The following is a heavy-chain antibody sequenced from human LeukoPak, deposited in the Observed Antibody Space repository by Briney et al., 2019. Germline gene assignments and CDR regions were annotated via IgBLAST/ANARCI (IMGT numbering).Heavy chain of an antibody. CDR1: GGSITNYY. CDR2: INHSGST. CDR3: ARGASYSSSSVYYMDV. V-gene: IGHV4-34*01. D-gene: IGHD6-6*01. J-gene: IGHJ6*03. Sequence: SETLSLTCTVSGGSITNYYWSWIRQPPGKGLEWIGEINHSGSTNYNPSLKNRVTISVDTSKNQFSLKLSSVTAADTAVYYCARGASYSSSSVYYMDVWGKGTTVTVSS.